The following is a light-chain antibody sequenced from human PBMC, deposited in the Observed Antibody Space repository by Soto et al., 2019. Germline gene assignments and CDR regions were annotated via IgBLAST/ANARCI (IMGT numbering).Light chain of an antibody. Sequence: DIQMTQSPSTLSASVGDTVTITCRASQNINRWLAWYQQRPGKAPNLLIHKASSLEGGVPSRFSGSSSWTEFTLTIRSLQPDDIATYFCLQYNVYPLTFGGGTK. CDR2: KAS. CDR3: LQYNVYPLT. J-gene: IGKJ4*01. V-gene: IGKV1-5*03. CDR1: QNINRW.